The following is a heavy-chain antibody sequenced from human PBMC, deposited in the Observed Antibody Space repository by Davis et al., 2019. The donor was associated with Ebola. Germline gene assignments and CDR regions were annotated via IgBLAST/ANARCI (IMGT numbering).Heavy chain of an antibody. D-gene: IGHD6-19*01. CDR2: IIPIFGAA. J-gene: IGHJ4*02. Sequence: SVKVSCKASGGTFSSYALSWVRQAPGQGLEWMGGIIPIFGAANYAQKFQGRVTITADESTSTAYMELSSLRSDDTAVYYCARDPSSYSSGWQPSYFDYWGQGTLVTVSS. V-gene: IGHV1-69*13. CDR3: ARDPSSYSSGWQPSYFDY. CDR1: GGTFSSYA.